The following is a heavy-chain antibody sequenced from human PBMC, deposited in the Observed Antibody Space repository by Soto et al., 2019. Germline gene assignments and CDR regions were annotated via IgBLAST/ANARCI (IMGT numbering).Heavy chain of an antibody. Sequence: EVQLVESGGHLVQPGGSLRLSCAASGFTVSNDYMSWVCQAPGKGLEWVSVIYSGGSTYYADSVKGRFTISRDNSRNTVYLQMNSLRAEDTAVYYCARHDWFDPWGQGTLVTVSS. CDR1: GFTVSNDY. CDR2: IYSGGST. V-gene: IGHV3-66*04. J-gene: IGHJ5*02. CDR3: ARHDWFDP.